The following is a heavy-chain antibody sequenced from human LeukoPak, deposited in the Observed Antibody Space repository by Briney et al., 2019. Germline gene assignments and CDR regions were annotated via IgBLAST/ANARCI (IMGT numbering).Heavy chain of an antibody. J-gene: IGHJ4*02. CDR1: GFTFSSYS. Sequence: GGSLRLSCAASGFTFSSYSMNWVRQAPGKGLEWVSSISSSSSYIYYADSVKGRFTISRDNAKNSLYLQMNSLRAEDTAVYYCARGTGIQLWHRYWRQGTLVTVSS. CDR2: ISSSSSYI. V-gene: IGHV3-21*01. D-gene: IGHD5-18*01. CDR3: ARGTGIQLWHRY.